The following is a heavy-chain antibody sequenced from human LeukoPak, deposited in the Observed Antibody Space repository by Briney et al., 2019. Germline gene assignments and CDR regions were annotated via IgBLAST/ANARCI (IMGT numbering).Heavy chain of an antibody. CDR1: GFTFSSCW. CDR3: AREGADGALFDY. J-gene: IGHJ4*02. Sequence: GGSLRLSCAASGFTFSSCWMSWVRQAPGKGLEWVANIKQDGSEKYYVDSVKGRFTISRDNAKNSLYLQMNSLRAEDTAVYYCAREGADGALFDYWGRGTLVTVSS. V-gene: IGHV3-7*01. CDR2: IKQDGSEK. D-gene: IGHD3-10*01.